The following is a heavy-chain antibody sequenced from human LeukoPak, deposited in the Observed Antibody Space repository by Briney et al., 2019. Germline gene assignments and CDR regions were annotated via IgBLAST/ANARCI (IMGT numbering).Heavy chain of an antibody. D-gene: IGHD3-10*01. V-gene: IGHV3-21*01. CDR1: GFTFSSYN. J-gene: IGHJ4*02. CDR3: ASLPGY. Sequence: PGGSLRLSCVVSGFTFSSYNFNWVRQAPGKGLEWVSSIGISTTYIYYADSVTGRFTISRDNSKNTLYLQMNSLRAEDTAVYYCASLPGYWGQGTLVTVSS. CDR2: IGISTTYI.